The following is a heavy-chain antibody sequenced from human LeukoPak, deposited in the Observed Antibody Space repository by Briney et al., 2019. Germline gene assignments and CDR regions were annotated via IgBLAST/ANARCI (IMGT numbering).Heavy chain of an antibody. J-gene: IGHJ4*02. CDR1: GYTFTSNY. V-gene: IGHV1-46*01. Sequence: ASVTVSCTASGYTFTSNYIHWVRQAPGQGLEWMGMIYPRDGNTSYAQKFQGRVTVTRDTSTSTVHMELSGLRSEDTAVYYCARDQEGFDYWGQGTLVTVSS. CDR2: IYPRDGNT. CDR3: ARDQEGFDY.